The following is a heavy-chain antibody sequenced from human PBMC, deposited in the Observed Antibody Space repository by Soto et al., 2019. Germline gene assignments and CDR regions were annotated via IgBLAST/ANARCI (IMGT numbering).Heavy chain of an antibody. J-gene: IGHJ6*02. CDR1: GGTFSSYA. CDR3: ARGLRGYSYAFYVMDV. V-gene: IGHV1-69*13. CDR2: IIPIFGTA. D-gene: IGHD5-18*01. Sequence: SVKVSCKASGGTFSSYAISWVRQAPGQGLEWMGGIIPIFGTANYAQKFQGRVTITADESTSTAYMELSSLRSEDTAVYYCARGLRGYSYAFYVMDVWGQGTTVTVSS.